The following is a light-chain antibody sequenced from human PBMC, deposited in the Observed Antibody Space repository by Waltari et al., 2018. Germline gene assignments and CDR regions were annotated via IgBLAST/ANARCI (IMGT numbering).Light chain of an antibody. CDR3: SSYTSNSTRV. V-gene: IGLV2-14*01. J-gene: IGLJ1*01. Sequence: QSALTQPASVSGSPGQSITISCTGTSRYVGGYNYVSWYQQHPGKAPKVMIFDVSNRPSGVSDRFSGSKSGNTASLTISGLQAEDEADYYCSSYTSNSTRVFGTGTKVTVL. CDR2: DVS. CDR1: SRYVGGYNY.